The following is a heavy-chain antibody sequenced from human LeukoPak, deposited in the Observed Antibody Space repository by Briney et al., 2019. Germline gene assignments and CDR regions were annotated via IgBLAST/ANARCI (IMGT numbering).Heavy chain of an antibody. Sequence: ASVKVSCKASGGTFSSYAISWVRQAPGQGLEWMGGIIPIFGTANYAQKFQGRVTITTDESTSTAYMELSSLRSEDTAVYYCARDSSSSAGTYYYYYLDVWGKGTTVTVSS. CDR2: IIPIFGTA. J-gene: IGHJ6*03. CDR1: GGTFSSYA. D-gene: IGHD6-6*01. V-gene: IGHV1-69*05. CDR3: ARDSSSSAGTYYYYYLDV.